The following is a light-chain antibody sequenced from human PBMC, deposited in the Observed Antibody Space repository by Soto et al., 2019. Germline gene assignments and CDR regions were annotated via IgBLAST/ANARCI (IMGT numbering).Light chain of an antibody. Sequence: DIQMSQSPSSLSASVGDRVTISCRASHSISSYLNWYQQKPGKAPKLLIYAASSLQSGVPSRFSGSGSGTDFTLTTSSLQPEDFATYYCQHSYSTRWTFGQGTKVEIK. V-gene: IGKV1-39*01. CDR1: HSISSY. CDR3: QHSYSTRWT. CDR2: AAS. J-gene: IGKJ1*01.